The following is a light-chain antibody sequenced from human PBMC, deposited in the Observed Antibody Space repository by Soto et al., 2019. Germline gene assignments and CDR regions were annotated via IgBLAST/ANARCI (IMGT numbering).Light chain of an antibody. J-gene: IGLJ1*01. CDR1: SSDVGGYNY. V-gene: IGLV2-11*01. Sequence: QAVRTQPASVSGAPGQSSTISCTGTSSDVGGYNYVSWYQQHPGKAPKLMIYDVARWPSGVPDRFSGSKSGNTASLTISGLQAEDEADYYCCSYVGSYSYVFGTGTKVTVL. CDR3: CSYVGSYSYV. CDR2: DVA.